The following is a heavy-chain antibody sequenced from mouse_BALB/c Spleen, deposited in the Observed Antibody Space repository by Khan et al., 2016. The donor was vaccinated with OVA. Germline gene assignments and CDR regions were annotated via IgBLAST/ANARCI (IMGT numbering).Heavy chain of an antibody. CDR1: GFSLTSYG. CDR3: AKERGYYAVDY. Sequence: QVQLKESGPGLVAPSQSLSITCTVSGFSLTSYGVSWVRQPPGKGLEWLGVIWGDGNTNFHSALRSRLSISKDNPKSQVFLKLNSLQTDDTATFYCAKERGYYAVDYWGQGTSVTVSS. CDR2: IWGDGNT. V-gene: IGHV2-3*01. J-gene: IGHJ4*01.